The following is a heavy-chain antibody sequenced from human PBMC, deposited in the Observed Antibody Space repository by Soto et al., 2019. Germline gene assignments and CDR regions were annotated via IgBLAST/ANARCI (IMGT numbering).Heavy chain of an antibody. Sequence: NPSETLCVTCTFSVGSISIYYWSWIRQPPGKGLEWIGYIYYSGSTNYNPSLKSRVTISVDTSKNQFSLKLSSVTAADTAVYYCARPEGDGYNYLYWGQGTLVTVSS. CDR3: ARPEGDGYNYLY. J-gene: IGHJ4*02. D-gene: IGHD5-12*01. V-gene: IGHV4-59*01. CDR2: IYYSGST. CDR1: VGSISIYY.